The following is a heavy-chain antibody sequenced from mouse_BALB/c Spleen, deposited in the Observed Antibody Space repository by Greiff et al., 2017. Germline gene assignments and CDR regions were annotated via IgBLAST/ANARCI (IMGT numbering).Heavy chain of an antibody. V-gene: IGHV2-9*02. J-gene: IGHJ3*01. CDR2: IWAGGST. CDR3: ARDRDPFYYGYDAFAY. Sequence: QVQLKESGPGLVAPSQSLSITCTVSGFSLTSYGVHWVRQPPGKGLEWLGVIWAGGSTNYNSALMSRLSISKDNSKSQVFLKMNSLQTDDTAMYYCARDRDPFYYGYDAFAYWGQGTLVTVSA. CDR1: GFSLTSYG. D-gene: IGHD2-2*01.